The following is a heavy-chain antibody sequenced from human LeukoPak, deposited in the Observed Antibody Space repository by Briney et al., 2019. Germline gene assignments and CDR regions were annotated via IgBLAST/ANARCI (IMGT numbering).Heavy chain of an antibody. V-gene: IGHV3-23*01. D-gene: IGHD6-19*01. J-gene: IGHJ4*02. CDR2: ISGSGGST. Sequence: GGSLRLSCAASGFTFSSYAMSWVRQAPWKGLEWVSAISGSGGSTYYADSVKGRFTISRDNSKNTLYLQMNSLRAEDTAVYYCAKDHVIGSGWYSFDYWGQGTLVTVSS. CDR1: GFTFSSYA. CDR3: AKDHVIGSGWYSFDY.